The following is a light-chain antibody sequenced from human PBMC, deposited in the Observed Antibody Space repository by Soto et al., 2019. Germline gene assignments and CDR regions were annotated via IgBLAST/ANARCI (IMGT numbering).Light chain of an antibody. CDR2: GAS. J-gene: IGKJ1*01. Sequence: IVLTQSPGTLSSSPGEGATLSCRASQTISTTFLAWYQQKPGQAPRLLIYGASSRATGIPDRFSGGGSGTDFTVTFSRLEPEAFAVYYCQFYDDSLPTWTFGRGTKVEI. V-gene: IGKV3-20*01. CDR3: QFYDDSLPTWT. CDR1: QTISTTF.